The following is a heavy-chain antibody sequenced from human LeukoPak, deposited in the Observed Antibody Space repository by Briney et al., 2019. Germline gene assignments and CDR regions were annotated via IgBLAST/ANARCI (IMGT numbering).Heavy chain of an antibody. D-gene: IGHD2-2*01. CDR3: ARHEGYCSSTSCYYYYYGMDV. Sequence: GESLKISCKGSGCSFTSYWIGWVRQMPGKGLEWIGIIYPGGSDTRYSPSFQGQVTISADKSISTAYLQWSSLKASDTAMYYCARHEGYCSSTSCYYYYYGMDVWGQGTTVTVSS. J-gene: IGHJ6*02. CDR1: GCSFTSYW. CDR2: IYPGGSDT. V-gene: IGHV5-51*01.